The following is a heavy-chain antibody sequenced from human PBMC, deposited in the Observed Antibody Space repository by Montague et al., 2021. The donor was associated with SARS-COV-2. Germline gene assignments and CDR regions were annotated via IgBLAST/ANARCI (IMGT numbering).Heavy chain of an antibody. V-gene: IGHV4-39*01. CDR2: IYYSGST. Sequence: SETLSLTRTVSGGSISSSSYYWGWIRQPPGKGLEWIGSIYYSGSTYYNPSLKSRVTISVDTSKNQSSLKLSSVTAADTAVYYCARQGDQLLLEYWFDPWGQGTLVTVSS. D-gene: IGHD2-2*01. J-gene: IGHJ5*02. CDR1: GGSISSSSYY. CDR3: ARQGDQLLLEYWFDP.